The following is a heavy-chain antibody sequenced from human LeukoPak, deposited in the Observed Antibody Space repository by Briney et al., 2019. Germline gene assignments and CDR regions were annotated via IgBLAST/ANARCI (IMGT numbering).Heavy chain of an antibody. CDR2: IHPSGST. Sequence: PSETLSLTCTVSGDSISSYYWSWVRQPAGKGLEWIGRIHPSGSTNYNPSLKSRVTISVDTSKNQFSLKLSSVTAADTAVYYCARASVLGYSYGSNWFDPWGQGTLVTVSS. CDR1: GDSISSYY. D-gene: IGHD5-18*01. V-gene: IGHV4-4*07. J-gene: IGHJ5*02. CDR3: ARASVLGYSYGSNWFDP.